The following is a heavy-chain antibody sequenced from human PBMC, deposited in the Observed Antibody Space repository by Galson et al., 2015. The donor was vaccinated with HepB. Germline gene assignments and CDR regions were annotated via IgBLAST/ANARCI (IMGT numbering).Heavy chain of an antibody. J-gene: IGHJ3*02. V-gene: IGHV3-7*01. D-gene: IGHD1-14*01. CDR3: ARREGGTWGAFDI. CDR2: IKQDGSEK. Sequence: SLRLSCAASGFTFSSYWVAWVRQAPGKGLEWVANIKQDGSEKYYVDSVKGRFTISRDNAKNSLFLQMNSLRAEDTSIYFCARREGGTWGAFDIWGQGTMVTVSS. CDR1: GFTFSSYW.